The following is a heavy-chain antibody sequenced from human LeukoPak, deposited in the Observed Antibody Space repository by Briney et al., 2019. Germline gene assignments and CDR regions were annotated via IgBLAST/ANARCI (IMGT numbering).Heavy chain of an antibody. D-gene: IGHD1-26*01. CDR1: GFTVSSNY. CDR2: IYSGGST. V-gene: IGHV3-53*01. J-gene: IGHJ3*02. CDR3: ARVFRELLRLGAFDI. Sequence: GGSLRLSCAASGFTVSSNYMSWVRQAPGKGLEWVSVIYSGGSTYYADSVKGRFTISRDNSKNTLYLQMSSLRAEVTAVYNCARVFRELLRLGAFDIWGQGTMVTVSS.